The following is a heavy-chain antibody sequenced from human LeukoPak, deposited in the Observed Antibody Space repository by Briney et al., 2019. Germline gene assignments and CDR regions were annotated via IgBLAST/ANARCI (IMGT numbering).Heavy chain of an antibody. Sequence: GGSLRLSCAASGFTFSSYGMHWVRQAPVKGLEWVPVIWYDGSNKYYADSVKGRFTISRDNSKNTLYLQMNSLRAEDTPVYYCAKYRSRGAKDSSFDYWGQGTLVTVSS. CDR2: IWYDGSNK. V-gene: IGHV3-33*06. CDR1: GFTFSSYG. D-gene: IGHD3-16*02. J-gene: IGHJ4*02. CDR3: AKYRSRGAKDSSFDY.